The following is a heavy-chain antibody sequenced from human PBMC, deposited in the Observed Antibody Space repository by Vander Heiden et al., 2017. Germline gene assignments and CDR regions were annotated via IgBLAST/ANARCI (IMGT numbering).Heavy chain of an antibody. D-gene: IGHD3-22*01. CDR3: ARERVYYYDSSDFDY. J-gene: IGHJ4*02. V-gene: IGHV3-30-3*01. CDR2: ISYDGSNK. Sequence: QVQLVESGGGVVQPGRSLRLSCAASGFTFSSYAMHWVRPAPGKGLEWVAVISYDGSNKYYADSVKGRFTISRDNSKNTLYLQMNSLRAEDTAVYYCARERVYYYDSSDFDYWGQGTLVTVSS. CDR1: GFTFSSYA.